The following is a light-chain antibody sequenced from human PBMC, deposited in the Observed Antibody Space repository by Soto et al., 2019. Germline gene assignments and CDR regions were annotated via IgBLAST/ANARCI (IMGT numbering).Light chain of an antibody. CDR2: DVS. CDR1: SSDVGGYNY. J-gene: IGLJ1*01. V-gene: IGLV2-14*01. CDR3: SSYTRSSTDV. Sequence: QSALTQPASVSGSPGQSITISCTGTSSDVGGYNYVSWYQQHPGKAPKLMIYDVSNRPSGVSNRFSGSKSGNTASLTISGVQAEDEADYYCSSYTRSSTDVFGTGTKVTVL.